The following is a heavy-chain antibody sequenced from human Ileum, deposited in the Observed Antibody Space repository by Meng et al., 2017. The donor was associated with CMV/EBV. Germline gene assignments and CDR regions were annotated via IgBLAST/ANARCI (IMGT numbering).Heavy chain of an antibody. J-gene: IGHJ4*02. V-gene: IGHV1-8*03. D-gene: IGHD3-3*01. CDR1: GYTFTSYD. CDR3: ATGSGYSFDY. CDR2: MNPNSGNT. Sequence: KVSCTASGYTFTSYDINWVRQATGQGLEWMGWMNPNSGNTGYAQKFQGRVTITRNTSISTAYMELSSLRSEDTAVYYCATGSGYSFDYWGQGTLVTVSS.